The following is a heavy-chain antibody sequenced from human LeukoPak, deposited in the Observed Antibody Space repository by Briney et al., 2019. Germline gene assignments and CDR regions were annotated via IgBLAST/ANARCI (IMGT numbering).Heavy chain of an antibody. D-gene: IGHD3-9*01. CDR2: IYYSGST. J-gene: IGHJ6*02. CDR1: GGSISSYY. V-gene: IGHV4-59*01. CDR3: ARGLYYDILTGYYGYYYYGMDV. Sequence: SETLSLTCTVSGGSISSYYWSWIRQPPGKGLEWIGYIYYSGSTNYNPSLKSRVTISVDTSKNQFSLKLSSVTAADTAVYYCARGLYYDILTGYYGYYYYGMDVWGQGTTVTVSS.